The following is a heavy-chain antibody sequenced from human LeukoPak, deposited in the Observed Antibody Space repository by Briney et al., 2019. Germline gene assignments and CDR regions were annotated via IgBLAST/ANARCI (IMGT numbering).Heavy chain of an antibody. Sequence: GGSLRLSCAASGFTFDDYAMHWVRQAPGKGLEWVSSISSSSSYIYYADSVKGRFTISRDNAKNSLYLQMNSLRAEDTAVYYCARDRWESAAPFDYWGQGTLVTVSS. V-gene: IGHV3-21*01. CDR1: GFTFDDYA. D-gene: IGHD6-13*01. CDR2: ISSSSSYI. J-gene: IGHJ4*02. CDR3: ARDRWESAAPFDY.